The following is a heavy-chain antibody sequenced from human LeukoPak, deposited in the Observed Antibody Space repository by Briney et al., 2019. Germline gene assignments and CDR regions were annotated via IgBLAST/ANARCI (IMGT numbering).Heavy chain of an antibody. Sequence: GGSLRLSCEASGFTFSSISMNWVRQAPGKGLEWVSSISPDGRTTYHADSVKGRFTTSRDNAKSSLYLQMNSLRAEDTAVYYCTRDLPVPSLVRGIIIYGLIDYWGQGTLVTVSS. CDR1: GFTFSSIS. D-gene: IGHD3-10*01. J-gene: IGHJ4*02. V-gene: IGHV3-21*06. CDR3: TRDLPVPSLVRGIIIYGLIDY. CDR2: ISPDGRTT.